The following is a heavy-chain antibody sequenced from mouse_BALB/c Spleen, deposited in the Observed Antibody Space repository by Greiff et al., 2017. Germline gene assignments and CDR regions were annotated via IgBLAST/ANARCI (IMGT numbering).Heavy chain of an antibody. D-gene: IGHD2-1*01. V-gene: IGHV1-14*01. CDR1: GYTFTSYV. Sequence: VQLQQSGPELVKPGASVKMSCKASGYTFTSYVMHWVKQKPGQGLEWIGYINPYNDGTKYNEKFKGKATLTSEKSSSTAYMELSSLTSEDSAVYYCARGRGNYGGVWYFDVWGAGTTVTVSS. CDR3: ARGRGNYGGVWYFDV. CDR2: INPYNDGT. J-gene: IGHJ1*01.